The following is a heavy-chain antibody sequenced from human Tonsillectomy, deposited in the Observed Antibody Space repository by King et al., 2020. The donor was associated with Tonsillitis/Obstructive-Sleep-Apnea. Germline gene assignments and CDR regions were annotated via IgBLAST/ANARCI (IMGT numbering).Heavy chain of an antibody. CDR2: ISSSGSTI. CDR3: ERDLGDYVRYYYYSMDV. Sequence: VQLVESGGGLVQPGGSLRLSCAASGFTFSSYEMNWVRQAPGKGLEWVSYISSSGSTIYYEDSVKGRFTISRDNAKNSLYLQMNSLRAEDTAVYYCERDLGDYVRYYYYSMDVWGQGTTVTVSS. J-gene: IGHJ6*02. CDR1: GFTFSSYE. V-gene: IGHV3-48*03. D-gene: IGHD4-17*01.